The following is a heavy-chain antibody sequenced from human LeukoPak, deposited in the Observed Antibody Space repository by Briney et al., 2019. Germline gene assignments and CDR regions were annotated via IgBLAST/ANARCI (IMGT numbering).Heavy chain of an antibody. V-gene: IGHV4-59*01. J-gene: IGHJ3*02. CDR1: GGSIRSYY. CDR3: ARAYYYDSINAFDI. D-gene: IGHD3-22*01. Sequence: SETLSLTCTVSGGSIRSYYGSWLRQPPGKGREGVGYIYYSGSTNYNPSLKSRVTISVDTSKNQFSLKLSSVTAADTAVYYCARAYYYDSINAFDIWGQGTMVTVSS. CDR2: IYYSGST.